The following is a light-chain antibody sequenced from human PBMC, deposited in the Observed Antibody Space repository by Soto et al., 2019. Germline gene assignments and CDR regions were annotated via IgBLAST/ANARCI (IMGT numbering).Light chain of an antibody. J-gene: IGLJ2*01. V-gene: IGLV2-14*02. CDR1: SSDVGSFNL. Sequence: SALTQPASVSGSPGQSVTISCTGTSSDVGSFNLVSWYQQHPGKAPKLMIYDVTNRPSGVSDRFSGSKSGNTASLTISGLQAEDEALYYCSSYRSSSPLLVFGGGTKLTVL. CDR2: DVT. CDR3: SSYRSSSPLLV.